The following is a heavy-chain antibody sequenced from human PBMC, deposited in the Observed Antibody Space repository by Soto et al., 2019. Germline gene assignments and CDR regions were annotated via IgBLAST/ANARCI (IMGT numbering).Heavy chain of an antibody. V-gene: IGHV1-3*01. CDR2: INAGNGNT. Sequence: ASVKVSCKASGYTFTSYAMHWVRQAPGQRLEWMGWINAGNGNTKYSQKFQGRVTITRDTSASTAYMELSSLRSEDTAVYYCAIRGGYDWGKYYYYYYGMDVWGQGTTVTVSS. CDR1: GYTFTSYA. D-gene: IGHD5-12*01. CDR3: AIRGGYDWGKYYYYYYGMDV. J-gene: IGHJ6*02.